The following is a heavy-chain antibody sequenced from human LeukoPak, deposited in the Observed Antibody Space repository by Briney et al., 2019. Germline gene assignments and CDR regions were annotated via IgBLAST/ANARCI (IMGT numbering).Heavy chain of an antibody. CDR1: GGSISSGSYY. D-gene: IGHD6-19*01. CDR2: IYTSGST. CDR3: ARAGGSGPSNYYGMDV. V-gene: IGHV4-61*02. J-gene: IGHJ6*02. Sequence: SETLSLTCTVSGGSISSGSYYWSWIRQPAGKGLEWIGRIYTSGSTNYNPSLKSRVTISVDTSKNQFSLKLSSVTAADTAVYYCARAGGSGPSNYYGMDVWGQGTTVTVSS.